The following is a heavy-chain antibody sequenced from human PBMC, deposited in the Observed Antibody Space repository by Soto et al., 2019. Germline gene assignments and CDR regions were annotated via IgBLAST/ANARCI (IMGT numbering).Heavy chain of an antibody. J-gene: IGHJ4*02. CDR1: GFTFSTFW. Sequence: PGGSLRLSCAASGFTFSTFWMHWVRQAPGKGLVWVSRINTDGSKTTYAAPVKGRFTISRDNAKNTVYLQMDSLRAEDTAVYYCAKSPKMIVADYWGQGTLVTVSS. CDR2: INTDGSKT. V-gene: IGHV3-74*01. D-gene: IGHD3-22*01. CDR3: AKSPKMIVADY.